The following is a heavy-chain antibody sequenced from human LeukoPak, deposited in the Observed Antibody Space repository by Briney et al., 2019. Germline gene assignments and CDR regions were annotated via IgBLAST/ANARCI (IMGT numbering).Heavy chain of an antibody. D-gene: IGHD5-18*01. J-gene: IGHJ4*02. CDR1: GFTFSSYG. CDR2: ISGSGGST. Sequence: GGSLRLSCAASGFTFSSYGMSWVRQAPGKGLEWVSAISGSGGSTYYADSVKGRFTISRDNSKNTLYLQMNSLRAEDTAVYYCARSRPSYSYGYDYWGQGTLVTVSS. CDR3: ARSRPSYSYGYDY. V-gene: IGHV3-23*01.